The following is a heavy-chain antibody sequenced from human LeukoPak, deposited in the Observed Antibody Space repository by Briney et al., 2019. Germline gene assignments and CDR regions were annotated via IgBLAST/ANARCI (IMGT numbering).Heavy chain of an antibody. J-gene: IGHJ4*02. CDR1: GFTFSTYY. CDR2: ITGSSSYI. CDR3: ASGFSSSPYFDY. Sequence: GGSLRLSCAASGFTFSTYYMNWVRQAPGKGLEWVSFITGSSSYIYYTDSVKGRFTISRDDAKNSLFLQMNSLRDEDTAVYYCASGFSSSPYFDYWGQGTLVTVSS. D-gene: IGHD6-6*01. V-gene: IGHV3-21*01.